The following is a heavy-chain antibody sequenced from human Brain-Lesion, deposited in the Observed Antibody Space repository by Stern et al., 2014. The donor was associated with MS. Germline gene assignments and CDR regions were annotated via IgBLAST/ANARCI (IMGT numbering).Heavy chain of an antibody. Sequence: QVQLGQSGPGLVKPSGTLSLTCAVSGASISNTQWWTWVRQSPGEGLGGVGGIYQSGSANYNPSPRSRVTISVDRSKNSFSLKLNSVTAADTAVYYCARDPRRGGLSGYYHGMDVWGQGTTVTVSS. D-gene: IGHD3-10*01. CDR3: ARDPRRGGLSGYYHGMDV. V-gene: IGHV4-4*02. J-gene: IGHJ6*02. CDR1: GASISNTQW. CDR2: IYQSGSA.